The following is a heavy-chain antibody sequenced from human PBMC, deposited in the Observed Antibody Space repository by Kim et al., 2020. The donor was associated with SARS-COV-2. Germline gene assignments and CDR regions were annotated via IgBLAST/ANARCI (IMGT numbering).Heavy chain of an antibody. CDR1: GFALTSYA. CDR2: ISGSSDTT. D-gene: IGHD2-15*01. J-gene: IGHJ4*02. CDR3: AKPRDTGRMEYCTGGSCYSFDS. Sequence: GGSLRLSCEASGFALTSYAMSWIRQAPGKGLEWVSTISGSSDTTYYAESVKGRFTISRHNPKKTVNLQLNNLRAEDTAVYYCAKPRDTGRMEYCTGGSCYSFDSWGQGALVTVSS. V-gene: IGHV3-23*01.